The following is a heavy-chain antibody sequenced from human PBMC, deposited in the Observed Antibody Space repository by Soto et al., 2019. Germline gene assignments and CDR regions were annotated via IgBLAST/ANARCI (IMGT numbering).Heavy chain of an antibody. CDR2: IYYSGSS. CDR1: GGSISSGGYY. CDR3: ARGTMTTVTPLEY. D-gene: IGHD4-17*01. J-gene: IGHJ4*02. Sequence: QVQLQESGPGLVKPSQTLSLTCTVSGGSISSGGYYWSWIRQHPGKGLEWIGYIYYSGSSYYNPSLKSRGTISVDTSENQFSLKLSSVTAADTAVYYCARGTMTTVTPLEYWGQGTLVTVSS. V-gene: IGHV4-31*03.